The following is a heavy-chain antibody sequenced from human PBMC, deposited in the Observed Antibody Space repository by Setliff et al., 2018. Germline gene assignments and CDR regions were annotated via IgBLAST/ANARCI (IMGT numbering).Heavy chain of an antibody. Sequence: ASVKVSCKASGYSFTSFGITWVRQAPGQGLEWMGIINPGGGSASIVQKFQGRVTMTSDTATSTVYMEFTGLTSEDTAVYYCARAGEAAAERKGLLEFWGQGTLVTVSS. D-gene: IGHD6-13*01. CDR3: ARAGEAAAERKGLLEF. V-gene: IGHV1-46*01. CDR2: INPGGGSA. CDR1: GYSFTSFG. J-gene: IGHJ4*02.